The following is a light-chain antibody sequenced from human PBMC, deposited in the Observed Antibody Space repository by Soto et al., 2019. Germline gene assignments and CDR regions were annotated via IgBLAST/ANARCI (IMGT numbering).Light chain of an antibody. V-gene: IGKV1-5*03. Sequence: TTRSPSAQCASFRDRVTMTCRASQNIYTWLAWYQQKPGIAPKLLIHKASTLESGVTSRFSGSGFGTEFTLNIRGLQPEDSATYYCQQYERYSTFGQGTRWIS. CDR3: QQYERYST. J-gene: IGKJ1*01. CDR1: QNIYTW. CDR2: KAS.